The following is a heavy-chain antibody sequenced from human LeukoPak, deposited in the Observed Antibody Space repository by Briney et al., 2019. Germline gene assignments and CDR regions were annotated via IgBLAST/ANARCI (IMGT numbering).Heavy chain of an antibody. V-gene: IGHV3-30*01. Sequence: GRSLRLSRAASGFTFSSYAMHWVRQAPGKGLEWVAVISYDGSNKYYADSVKGRFTISRDNSKNTLYLQMNSLRAEDTAVYYCARDLVQYSSSNWFDPWGQGTLVTVSS. J-gene: IGHJ5*02. CDR2: ISYDGSNK. CDR1: GFTFSSYA. D-gene: IGHD6-6*01. CDR3: ARDLVQYSSSNWFDP.